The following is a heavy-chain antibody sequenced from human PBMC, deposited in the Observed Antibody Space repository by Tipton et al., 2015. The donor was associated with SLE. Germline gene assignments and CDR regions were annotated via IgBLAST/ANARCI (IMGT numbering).Heavy chain of an antibody. CDR1: GFTFSSYS. V-gene: IGHV3-48*01. J-gene: IGHJ4*02. Sequence: SLRLSCAASGFTFSSYSMNWVRQAPGKGLEWVSYISSSSSTIYYADSVKGRFTISRDNAKNSLYLQMNSLRAEDTAVYYCARETSGNWYYFDHWGQGTLVTVSS. CDR2: ISSSSSTI. D-gene: IGHD1-1*01. CDR3: ARETSGNWYYFDH.